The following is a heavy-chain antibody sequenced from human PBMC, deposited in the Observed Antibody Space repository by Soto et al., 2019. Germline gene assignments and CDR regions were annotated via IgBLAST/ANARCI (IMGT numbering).Heavy chain of an antibody. CDR3: VRETVAPIVGQDPSYGLDV. CDR1: GFNFIDYY. Sequence: QVQLVESGGGLVKPGGSLRLSCAASGFNFIDYYFSWIRQTPERGLEWVAFISTSGSVVTYADSVKGRFTISRDNVKNLVHLQLCDLTAQDAAIYYCVRETVAPIVGQDPSYGLDVWGQGTTVTVSS. V-gene: IGHV3-11*01. CDR2: ISTSGSVV. D-gene: IGHD3-3*01. J-gene: IGHJ6*01.